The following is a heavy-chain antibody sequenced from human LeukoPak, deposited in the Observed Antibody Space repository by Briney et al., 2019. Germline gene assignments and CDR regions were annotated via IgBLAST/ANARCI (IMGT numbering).Heavy chain of an antibody. CDR3: TTMTTGHDY. J-gene: IGHJ4*02. Sequence: SETLSLTYAVAGLSFDNYYWSWVRQTPGKGLEWLGEINHSGYTNDSPSLKSRVTLSIDTSRKQFSLNLRSVTVADAGIYYCTTMTTGHDYWGQGTLVTVSS. CDR2: INHSGYT. D-gene: IGHD4-17*01. V-gene: IGHV4-34*01. CDR1: GLSFDNYY.